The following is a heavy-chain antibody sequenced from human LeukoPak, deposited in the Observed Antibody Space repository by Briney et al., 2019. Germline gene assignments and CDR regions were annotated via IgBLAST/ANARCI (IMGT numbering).Heavy chain of an antibody. D-gene: IGHD3-22*01. CDR1: GFTFSSYA. Sequence: GGSLRLSCAASGFTFSSYAMHWVRQAPGKGLEWVAVISYDGSNKYYADSVKGRFTISRDNSKNTLYLQMNSLRAEDTAVYYCARDRADYYDSSFYYYMDVWGKGTTVTVSS. J-gene: IGHJ6*03. CDR2: ISYDGSNK. CDR3: ARDRADYYDSSFYYYMDV. V-gene: IGHV3-30*04.